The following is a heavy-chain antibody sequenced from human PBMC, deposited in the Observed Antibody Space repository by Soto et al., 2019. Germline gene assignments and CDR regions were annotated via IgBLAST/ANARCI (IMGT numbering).Heavy chain of an antibody. CDR1: VFAFNTYS. CDR3: AKVSPMGYFFDF. CDR2: ISYDGSNK. J-gene: IGHJ4*02. V-gene: IGHV3-30-3*01. Sequence: WGSLRLSCSASVFAFNTYSMHWFRQAPGRGLEWVAVISYDGSNKFYADSVKGRFTISRDNSKNTLYLEMNSLRGEDTAVYYCAKVSPMGYFFDFWGQGTLVTVSS.